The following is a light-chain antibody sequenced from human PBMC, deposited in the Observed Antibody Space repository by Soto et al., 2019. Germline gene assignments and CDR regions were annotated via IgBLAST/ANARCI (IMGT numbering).Light chain of an antibody. V-gene: IGLV2-14*01. CDR2: EVS. Sequence: QSVLTQPASVSGSLGQSITISCTGTSSDVGGYNYVSWYQQHPGKAPKLMIFEVSKRPSGVSNRFSGSKSGNMASLTISGLQAEDEADYYCSSYTSTSTVLLGGGTKVTVL. CDR1: SSDVGGYNY. CDR3: SSYTSTSTVL. J-gene: IGLJ2*01.